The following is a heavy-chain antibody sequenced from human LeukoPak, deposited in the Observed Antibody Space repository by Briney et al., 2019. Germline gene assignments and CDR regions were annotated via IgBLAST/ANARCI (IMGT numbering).Heavy chain of an antibody. J-gene: IGHJ2*01. CDR3: AKGKGGTFHLYFDL. CDR1: GFTFSAYA. CDR2: ITDSGLST. Sequence: PGGSLRLSCAASGFTFSAYAMSWVRQAPGKELEWVSAITDSGLSTYYADSVKGRFTISRDNSKNTVYLQMNSLTAEDTAVHYCAKGKGGTFHLYFDLWGRGTLVTVSS. D-gene: IGHD1-26*01. V-gene: IGHV3-23*01.